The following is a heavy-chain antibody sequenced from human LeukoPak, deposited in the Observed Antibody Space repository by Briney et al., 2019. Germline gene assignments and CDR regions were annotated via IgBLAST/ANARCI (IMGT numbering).Heavy chain of an antibody. CDR3: ARHAGYSSSWSREFDY. J-gene: IGHJ4*02. Sequence: SETLSLTCTVSGGSISSSSYYWGWIRQPPGKGLEWIGSIYYSGSTYYNPSLKSRVTISVDTSKNPFSLKLSSVTAADTAVYYCARHAGYSSSWSREFDYWGQGTLVTVSS. V-gene: IGHV4-39*01. CDR2: IYYSGST. D-gene: IGHD6-13*01. CDR1: GGSISSSSYY.